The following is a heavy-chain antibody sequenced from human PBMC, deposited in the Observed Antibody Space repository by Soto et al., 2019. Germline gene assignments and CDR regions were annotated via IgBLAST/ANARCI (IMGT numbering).Heavy chain of an antibody. CDR2: ISSSGSTI. Sequence: GGSLRRAGAAPGFTFSIYERNWVRQAPGKGLEWVSYISSSGSTIYYADSVKGRFTISRDNAKNSLYLQMNSLRAEDTAVYYCARETLLDVWGQGTTVTVSS. CDR3: ARETLLDV. CDR1: GFTFSIYE. J-gene: IGHJ6*02. V-gene: IGHV3-48*03.